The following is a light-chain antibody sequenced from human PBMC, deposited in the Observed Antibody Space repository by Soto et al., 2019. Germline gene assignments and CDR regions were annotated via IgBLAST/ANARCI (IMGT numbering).Light chain of an antibody. CDR3: QQYNNWPPYT. V-gene: IGKV3-15*01. J-gene: IGKJ2*01. CDR1: RSVSSN. CDR2: GAS. Sequence: EILMTQSPATLSVSPGERVTLSCRASRSVSSNLAWYQQKPGQAPRLLLYGASTRATGIPARFSGSGSGTEFTLTISSLQSEDFAVYYCQQYNNWPPYTFCQGTKLEIK.